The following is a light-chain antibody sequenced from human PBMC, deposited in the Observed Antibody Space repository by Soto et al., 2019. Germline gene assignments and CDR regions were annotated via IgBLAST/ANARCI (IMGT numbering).Light chain of an antibody. CDR1: QNLSRN. Sequence: EMVMTQSPATLSVSPGEIATLSCRASQNLSRNLAWYQQQPSQAPRLLIYGPSTRATGIPARFSGSGSGTDFTLTISSLQSEDFAVYYCQQYDNWPHTFGQGTKLEIK. CDR2: GPS. J-gene: IGKJ2*01. CDR3: QQYDNWPHT. V-gene: IGKV3-15*01.